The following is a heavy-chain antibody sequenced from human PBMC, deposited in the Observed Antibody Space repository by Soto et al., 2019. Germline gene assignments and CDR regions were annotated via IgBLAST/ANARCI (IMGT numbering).Heavy chain of an antibody. J-gene: IGHJ5*02. Sequence: GGSLRLSCAASGFTFSSYAMSWVRQAPGKGLEWVSAISGSGGSTYYADSVKGRFTISRDNSKNTLYLQMNSLRAEDTAVYYCAKERLMITFGGVIAGRWFDPWGQGTLVTVSS. CDR3: AKERLMITFGGVIAGRWFDP. D-gene: IGHD3-16*01. V-gene: IGHV3-23*01. CDR1: GFTFSSYA. CDR2: ISGSGGST.